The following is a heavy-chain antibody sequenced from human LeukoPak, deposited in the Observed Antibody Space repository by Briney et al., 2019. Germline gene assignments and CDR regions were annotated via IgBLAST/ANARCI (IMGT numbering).Heavy chain of an antibody. Sequence: GGTLRLSCAGSGFSFSHYAINWVRQAPGKGLEWVSSITSSSDYIYYADSVKGRFTISRDNAKNLLYLQMNSLRAEDTAVYYCAKESVLLWFGESPILDYWGQGTLVTVSS. CDR3: AKESVLLWFGESPILDY. J-gene: IGHJ4*02. CDR2: ITSSSDYI. D-gene: IGHD3-10*01. CDR1: GFSFSHYA. V-gene: IGHV3-21*04.